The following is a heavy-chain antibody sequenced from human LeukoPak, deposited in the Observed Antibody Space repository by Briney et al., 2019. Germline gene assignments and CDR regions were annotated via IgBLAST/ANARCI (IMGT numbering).Heavy chain of an antibody. D-gene: IGHD5-12*01. Sequence: GTSLKVSCKASGYTFIGYYMHWVRQAPGQGLEWMGWINPNTGDTNFAQKFQGRVTMTRDTSIATAYLELSRLNSDDTAVYYCATGSKGLRFNYYFDYWGEGTLVTVSS. J-gene: IGHJ4*02. CDR1: GYTFIGYY. V-gene: IGHV1-2*02. CDR2: INPNTGDT. CDR3: ATGSKGLRFNYYFDY.